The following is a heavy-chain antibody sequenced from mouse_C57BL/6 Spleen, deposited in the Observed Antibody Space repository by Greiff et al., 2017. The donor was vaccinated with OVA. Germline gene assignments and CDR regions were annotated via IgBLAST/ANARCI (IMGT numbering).Heavy chain of an antibody. CDR3: TTNYDYDEAY. D-gene: IGHD2-4*01. CDR1: GFNIKDDY. Sequence: VQLKESGAELVRPGASVKLSCTASGFNIKDDYMHWVKQRPEQGLEWIGWIDPENGDTEYASKFQGKATITADTSSNTAYLQLSSLTSEDTAVYYCTTNYDYDEAYWGQGTLVTVSA. J-gene: IGHJ3*01. CDR2: IDPENGDT. V-gene: IGHV14-4*01.